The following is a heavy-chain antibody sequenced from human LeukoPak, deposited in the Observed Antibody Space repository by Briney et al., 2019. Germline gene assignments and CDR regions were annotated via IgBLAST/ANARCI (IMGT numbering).Heavy chain of an antibody. J-gene: IGHJ4*02. Sequence: GESLKISCKGSGYSFTSYWIGWVRQMPGKGLEWMGTIYPGDSDTRYSPSFQGQVTISADKSISTAYLQWSSLKASDTAMYYCATSPRVTHYYDSSGYLSHWGQGTLVTVSS. CDR2: IYPGDSDT. D-gene: IGHD3-22*01. CDR3: ATSPRVTHYYDSSGYLSH. V-gene: IGHV5-51*01. CDR1: GYSFTSYW.